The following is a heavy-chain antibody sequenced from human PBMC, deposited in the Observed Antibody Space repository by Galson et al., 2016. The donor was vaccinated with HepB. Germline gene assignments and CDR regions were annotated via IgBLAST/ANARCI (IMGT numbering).Heavy chain of an antibody. J-gene: IGHJ4*02. CDR2: VKPDGSEK. CDR1: GFTFSRSW. Sequence: SLRLSCAASGFTFSRSWMNWVRQAPGKGLEWVGNVKPDGSEKYYVDSVKGRFTISRDNVKNSMYLQMNSLRAEDTAVYYCVKSVDNWGQGTLVTVSS. V-gene: IGHV3-7*03. CDR3: VKSVDN.